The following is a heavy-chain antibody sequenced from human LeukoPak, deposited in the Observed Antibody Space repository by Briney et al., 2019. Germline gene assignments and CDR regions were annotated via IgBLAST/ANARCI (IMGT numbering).Heavy chain of an antibody. CDR3: AKTPDRLPINWFDA. CDR1: GYSISSGYY. D-gene: IGHD2-2*01. CDR2: IYHSGST. J-gene: IGHJ5*02. V-gene: IGHV4-38-2*02. Sequence: SETLSLTCTVSGYSISSGYYWGWIRQPPGKGLEWIGSIYHSGSTYYNPSLKSRVTISVDTSKNQFSLNVSSVTAADTAVYYCAKTPDRLPINWFDAWGQGTLVTVSS.